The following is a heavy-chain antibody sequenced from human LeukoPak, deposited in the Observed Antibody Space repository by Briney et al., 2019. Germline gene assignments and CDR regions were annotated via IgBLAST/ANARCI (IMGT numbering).Heavy chain of an antibody. J-gene: IGHJ4*02. V-gene: IGHV3-30*18. D-gene: IGHD2-2*01. CDR1: GFTFSSYG. Sequence: GRSLRLFCAASGFTFSSYGMHWVRQAPGKGLEWVAVISYDGSNKYYADSVKGRFTISRDNSKNTLYLQMNSLRAEDTAVYYCAKPPEYCSSTSCYFYWGQGTLVTVSS. CDR3: AKPPEYCSSTSCYFY. CDR2: ISYDGSNK.